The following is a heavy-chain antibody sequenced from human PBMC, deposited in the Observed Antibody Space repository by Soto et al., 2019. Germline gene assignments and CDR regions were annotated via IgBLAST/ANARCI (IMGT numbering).Heavy chain of an antibody. CDR3: ARVYCSGGICYSVDY. V-gene: IGHV4-34*01. CDR2: INHSGST. J-gene: IGHJ4*02. D-gene: IGHD2-15*01. CDR1: GGSCVGYD. Sequence: TSETLCVRWGVEGGSCVGYDGSWIRQPPGKGLEWIGEINHSGSTNYNPSLKSRVTISVATSKNQFSLKLSSVTAADTAVYYCARVYCSGGICYSVDYWGQRPLVTVSS.